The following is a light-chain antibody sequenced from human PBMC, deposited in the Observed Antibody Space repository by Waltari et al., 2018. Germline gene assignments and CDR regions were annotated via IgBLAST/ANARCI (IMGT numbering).Light chain of an antibody. J-gene: IGLJ2*01. CDR1: SSDIGRYNL. V-gene: IGLV2-23*01. Sequence: QSALTQPASVSGSPGHSITISCTGTSSDIGRYNLVSWYQQHPGKAPKLMIYEGIKRPSGVSNRFSGSKSGNTASLTIPGLQAEDEADYYCCSYAGSHVVFGGGTKLTVL. CDR3: CSYAGSHVV. CDR2: EGI.